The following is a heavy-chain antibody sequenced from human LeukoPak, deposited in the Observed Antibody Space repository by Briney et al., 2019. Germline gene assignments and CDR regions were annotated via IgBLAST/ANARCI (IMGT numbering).Heavy chain of an antibody. CDR1: GYTFTGYS. CDR2: ISTFNDDT. D-gene: IGHD3-10*01. V-gene: IGHV1-18*01. Sequence: GDSVKVSCKGSGYTFTGYSITWVRQDPGQGLVWMGWISTFNDDTKYPQKFQGRLTMTTDTYTSTAYMELRSLRSDDTAVYYCARFLFGVTNYVMEVWGQGTTVTVSS. CDR3: ARFLFGVTNYVMEV. J-gene: IGHJ6*01.